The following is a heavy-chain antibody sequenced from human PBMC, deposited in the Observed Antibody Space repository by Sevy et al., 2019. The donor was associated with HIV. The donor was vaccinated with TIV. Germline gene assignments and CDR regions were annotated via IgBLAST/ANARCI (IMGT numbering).Heavy chain of an antibody. CDR2: ISYDGSVK. CDR3: ASEYLGGDYGMDV. J-gene: IGHJ6*02. CDR1: GFTFSDHG. D-gene: IGHD3-16*01. Sequence: GGSLRLSCEASGFTFSDHGMNWVRQAPGKGLEWVALISYDGSVKYYADSVKGRFTISRENSKNMLYLQTTGLRVEDTAGYYCASEYLGGDYGMDVWGQGTTVTVSS. V-gene: IGHV3-30*03.